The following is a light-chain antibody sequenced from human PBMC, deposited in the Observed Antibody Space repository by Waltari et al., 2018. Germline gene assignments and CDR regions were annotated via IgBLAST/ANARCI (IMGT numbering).Light chain of an antibody. CDR1: QGISGW. V-gene: IGKV1-12*01. CDR2: GAS. J-gene: IGKJ3*01. CDR3: QQSNSFPYT. Sequence: DIQMTQSPSSVSASVGDRVTITCRASQGISGWLAWYQQRPGKAPKLLIHGASRLQSVVPSRFSGSGSGTDFTLAIYSLQPEDFATYFCQQSNSFPYTFGPGTKVDMK.